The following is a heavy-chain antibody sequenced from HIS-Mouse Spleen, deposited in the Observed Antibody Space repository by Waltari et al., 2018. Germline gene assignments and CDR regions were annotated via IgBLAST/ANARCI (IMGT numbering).Heavy chain of an antibody. D-gene: IGHD1-26*01. J-gene: IGHJ4*02. CDR1: GFTFDDYA. V-gene: IGHV3-9*01. CDR2: ISLNSGSI. CDR3: AKDKGGGSYFDY. Sequence: EVQLVESGGGLVQPGRSLRLSCAASGFTFDDYAMHWVRQAPGKGLEWVSGISLNSGSIGYADSVKGRFTISRDNAKNSLYLQMNSLRAEDTALYYCAKDKGGGSYFDYWGQGTLVTVSS.